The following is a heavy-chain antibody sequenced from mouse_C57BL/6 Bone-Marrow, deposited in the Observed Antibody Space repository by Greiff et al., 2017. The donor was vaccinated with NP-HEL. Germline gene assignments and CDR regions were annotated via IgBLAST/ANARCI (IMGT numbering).Heavy chain of an antibody. CDR1: GFTFSDYG. J-gene: IGHJ2*01. CDR2: ISSGSSTI. CDR3: ARPGYGNSLG. Sequence: EVKLVESGGGLVKPGGSLKLSCAASGFTFSDYGMHWVRQAPEKGLEWVAYISSGSSTIYYADTVKGRFTISRDNAKNTLFLQMTSLRSEDTAMYYCARPGYGNSLGWGQGTTLTVSS. V-gene: IGHV5-17*01. D-gene: IGHD2-10*02.